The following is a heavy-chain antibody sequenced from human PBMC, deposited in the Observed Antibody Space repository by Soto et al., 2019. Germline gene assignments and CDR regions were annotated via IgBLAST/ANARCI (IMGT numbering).Heavy chain of an antibody. D-gene: IGHD6-13*01. Sequence: PSETLSLTCAVSGGSISSSNWWSWVRQPPGKGLEWIGEIYHSGSTNYNPSLKSRVAISVDKSKNQFSLKLSSVPAADTAVYSCARSLFSYTSSSYSAFDIWRQXTMVTVS. CDR1: GGSISSSNW. CDR3: ARSLFSYTSSSYSAFDI. J-gene: IGHJ3*02. CDR2: IYHSGST. V-gene: IGHV4-4*02.